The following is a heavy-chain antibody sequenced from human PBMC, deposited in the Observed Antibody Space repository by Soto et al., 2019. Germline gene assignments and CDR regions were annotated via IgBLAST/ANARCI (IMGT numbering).Heavy chain of an antibody. CDR3: ARDDIPGRAVAIYGMDV. J-gene: IGHJ6*02. D-gene: IGHD6-19*01. Sequence: GGSLRLSCAASRFTFSNYVMHGVRQAPDKRLEWVAVIWYDGSNKYYADSVKGRFTISRDNSKNTLYLQMNSLRAEDTAVYYCARDDIPGRAVAIYGMDVWGQGTTVTVSS. CDR1: RFTFSNYV. CDR2: IWYDGSNK. V-gene: IGHV3-33*01.